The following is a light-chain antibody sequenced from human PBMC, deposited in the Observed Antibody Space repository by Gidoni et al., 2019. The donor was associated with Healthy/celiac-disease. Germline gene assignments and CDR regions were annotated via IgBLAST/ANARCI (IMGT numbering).Light chain of an antibody. CDR1: SSDVGGYNY. J-gene: IGLJ2*01. CDR3: SSYTSSSTLV. CDR2: DVS. Sequence: QSALPQPASVPGSPGQSITNSCPGTSSDVGGYNYVSWYQQHPGKAPKLMIYDVSNRPSGVSNRFSGSKSGNTASLTISGLQAEDEADYYCSSYTSSSTLVFGGGTKLTVL. V-gene: IGLV2-14*01.